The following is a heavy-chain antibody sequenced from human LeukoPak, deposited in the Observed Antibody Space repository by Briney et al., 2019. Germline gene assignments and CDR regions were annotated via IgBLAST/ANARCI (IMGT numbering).Heavy chain of an antibody. CDR3: ADFGSGSYIFNY. D-gene: IGHD3-10*01. CDR1: GFTFSSYA. J-gene: IGHJ4*02. V-gene: IGHV3-23*01. Sequence: GGSLRLSCAASGFTFSSYAMCWVRQAPGKGPEWVATIGHTSGAWYADSVMGRFTISRDNSKSMLYLRMNSLSGEDTALYYCADFGSGSYIFNYWGQGSLVTVSS. CDR2: IGHTSGA.